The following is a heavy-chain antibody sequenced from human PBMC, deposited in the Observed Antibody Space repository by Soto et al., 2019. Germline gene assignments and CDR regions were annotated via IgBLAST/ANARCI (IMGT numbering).Heavy chain of an antibody. V-gene: IGHV1-8*01. J-gene: IGHJ4*02. Sequence: QVQLVQSGAEVKKPGASVKVSCKASGYTFTSYDINWVRQATGQGLEWMGWMNPNSGNTGYAQKFQGRVTMSRNTSLRTAYMELRSLRSEATAVYYCARAVGAKRFDSWGQGTLVTVSS. CDR1: GYTFTSYD. CDR3: ARAVGAKRFDS. CDR2: MNPNSGNT. D-gene: IGHD1-26*01.